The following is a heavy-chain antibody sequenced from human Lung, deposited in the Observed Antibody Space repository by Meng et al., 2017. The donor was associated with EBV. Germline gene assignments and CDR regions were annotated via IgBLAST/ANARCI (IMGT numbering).Heavy chain of an antibody. D-gene: IGHD4-17*01. V-gene: IGHV4-34*01. CDR3: ARGGMTTVTTYYFDY. Sequence: QVHVQQWGGGLLKPSETLSLTRAVYCGSFSGYYWSWIRQPPRKGLEWIGEINQSGSTNYNPSLKSRVTISVDTSKNPFSPKLSSVTAADTAVYYCARGGMTTVTTYYFDYWGQGTLVTVSS. CDR2: INQSGST. CDR1: CGSFSGYY. J-gene: IGHJ4*02.